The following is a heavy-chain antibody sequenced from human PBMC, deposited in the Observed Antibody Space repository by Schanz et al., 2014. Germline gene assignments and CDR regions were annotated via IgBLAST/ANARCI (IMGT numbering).Heavy chain of an antibody. CDR1: GGTFSTYP. J-gene: IGHJ6*03. CDR2: IIPIHGIV. D-gene: IGHD5-12*01. CDR3: ARVDSGYDSHLYYYYYYMDV. Sequence: QVQLVQSGAEVKKPGSSMKVSCKASGGTFSTYPINWLRQAPGQGLEWMGRIIPIHGIVNYAQRFQDRVRITADKSTSTAYMELSSLRSDDTTVYYCARVDSGYDSHLYYYYYYMDVWGKGTTVTVSS. V-gene: IGHV1-69*02.